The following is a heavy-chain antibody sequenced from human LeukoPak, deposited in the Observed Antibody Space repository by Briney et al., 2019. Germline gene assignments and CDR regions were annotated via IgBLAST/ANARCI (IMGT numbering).Heavy chain of an antibody. J-gene: IGHJ4*02. CDR1: GGSMSSYY. V-gene: IGHV4-59*12. CDR3: ARSGTAAATFY. Sequence: SETLSLTCTVSGGSMSSYYWSWIRQPPGKGLEWIGYIYSSGDTNYNPSLKSRVTMSVDTSKNRLSLKLSSVTAADTAVYYCARSGTAAATFYWGQGTLVTVSS. CDR2: IYSSGDT. D-gene: IGHD2-15*01.